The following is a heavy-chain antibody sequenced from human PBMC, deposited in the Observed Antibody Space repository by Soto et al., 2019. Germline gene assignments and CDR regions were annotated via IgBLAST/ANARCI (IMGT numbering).Heavy chain of an antibody. Sequence: QVQLQESGPGLVKPSGTLSLTCAVSRGSISSSNWWTWVRQSPGRGLEWIGEIYHSGGTNYNPSHTSRATISVDKSKTQSSLKLTSVTAADTAVYYGAAHSGYTYGPLDSWGQGTLVTVSS. D-gene: IGHD5-18*01. CDR1: RGSISSSNW. J-gene: IGHJ5*01. V-gene: IGHV4-4*02. CDR2: IYHSGGT. CDR3: AAHSGYTYGPLDS.